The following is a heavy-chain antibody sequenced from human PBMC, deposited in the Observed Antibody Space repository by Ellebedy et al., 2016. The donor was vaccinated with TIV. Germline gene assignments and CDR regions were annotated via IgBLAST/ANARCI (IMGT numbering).Heavy chain of an antibody. J-gene: IGHJ6*02. CDR1: GGSISSGAYY. CDR3: ARDHYGSLDV. V-gene: IGHV4-61*08. D-gene: IGHD3-10*01. Sequence: SETLSLXXTVSGGSISSGAYYWSWIRQPPGKGLEWIGLKYTGGTSTYDPSLNSRATISVDTSKNQFSLRLTSLTAADTAVYYCARDHYGSLDVWGQGITVTVSS. CDR2: KYTGGTS.